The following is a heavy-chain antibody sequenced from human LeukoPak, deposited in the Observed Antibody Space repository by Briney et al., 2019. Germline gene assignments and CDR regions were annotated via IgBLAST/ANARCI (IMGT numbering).Heavy chain of an antibody. CDR2: IYYSGST. CDR3: ARDAVGVDYYYYGMDV. CDR1: GGSISSSGYY. D-gene: IGHD6-19*01. J-gene: IGHJ6*02. Sequence: SETLSLTCTVSGGSISSSGYYWSWIRQHPGKGLEWIGYIYYSGSTYYNPSLKSRVTISVDTSKNQFSLKLSSVTAADTAVYYCARDAVGVDYYYYGMDVWGQGTTVTVSS. V-gene: IGHV4-31*03.